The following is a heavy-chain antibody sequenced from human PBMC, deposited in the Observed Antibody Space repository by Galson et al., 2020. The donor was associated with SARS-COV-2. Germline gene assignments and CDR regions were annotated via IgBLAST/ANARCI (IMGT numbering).Heavy chain of an antibody. CDR3: AKDDFWSGLTAPSLDY. CDR1: GFTFDNYA. V-gene: IGHV3-9*01. J-gene: IGHJ4*02. CDR2: ISWNSGSI. D-gene: IGHD3-3*01. Sequence: GGSLRLSCAASGFTFDNYAMHWVRQAPGKGLEWVSGISWNSGSIGYADSVKGRFTISRDNAKNSLYLQMNSLRAEDTALYYCAKDDFWSGLTAPSLDYWGQGTLVTVSS.